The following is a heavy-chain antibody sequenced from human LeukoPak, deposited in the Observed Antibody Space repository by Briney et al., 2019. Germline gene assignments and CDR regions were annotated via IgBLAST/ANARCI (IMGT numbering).Heavy chain of an antibody. CDR2: ISGSGGGT. CDR1: GFTFSTYA. J-gene: IGHJ4*02. Sequence: GGSLRLSCAASGFTFSTYAMSWVRQAPGKGLEWVSAISGSGGGTYYADSVKGRFTISRDNAKNSLYLQMSSLRDEDTAVYYCARDYQWNFDYWGQGTLVTVSS. V-gene: IGHV3-23*01. CDR3: ARDYQWNFDY. D-gene: IGHD4/OR15-4a*01.